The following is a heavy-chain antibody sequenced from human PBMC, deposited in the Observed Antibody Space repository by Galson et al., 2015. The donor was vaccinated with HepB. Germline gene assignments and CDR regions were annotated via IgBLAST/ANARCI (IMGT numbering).Heavy chain of an antibody. Sequence: SLRLSCAASGFTFRFYAMSWVRQAPGKGLEWVSIISGSGTNIYYADSAKGRFTISRDNSKNTLYLQMNSLGAEDTAIYYCAKDDYQLPYGMDVWGQGTTVTVSS. CDR2: ISGSGTNI. D-gene: IGHD2-2*01. V-gene: IGHV3-23*01. J-gene: IGHJ6*02. CDR3: AKDDYQLPYGMDV. CDR1: GFTFRFYA.